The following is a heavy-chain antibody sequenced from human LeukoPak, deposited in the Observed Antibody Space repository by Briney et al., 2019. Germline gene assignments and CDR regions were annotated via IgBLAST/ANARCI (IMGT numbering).Heavy chain of an antibody. CDR2: IYYSGST. D-gene: IGHD5-24*01. CDR1: GGSISSSSYY. CDR3: ARLQDGYNSFDY. J-gene: IGHJ4*02. Sequence: PSETLSLTCTVSGGSISSSSYYWGWIRQPPGKGLEWIGSIYYSGSTYYNPSLKGRVTISVDTSKNQFSLKLSSVTAADTAVYYCARLQDGYNSFDYWGQGTLVTVSS. V-gene: IGHV4-39*01.